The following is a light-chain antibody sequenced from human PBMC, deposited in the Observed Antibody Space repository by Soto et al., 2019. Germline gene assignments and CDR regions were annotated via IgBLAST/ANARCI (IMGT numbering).Light chain of an antibody. J-gene: IGKJ1*01. CDR1: QSIANF. V-gene: IGKV1-39*01. CDR3: QQSYSSSEWT. Sequence: DILLTESPCSRSSSLSDRVTITCRASQSIANFLNWYQQKPGRAPKLLISAASHLQSGVPSRFSGSGSGTDFTLTISSLQREDFATYYCQQSYSSSEWTFGQGTKVDIK. CDR2: AAS.